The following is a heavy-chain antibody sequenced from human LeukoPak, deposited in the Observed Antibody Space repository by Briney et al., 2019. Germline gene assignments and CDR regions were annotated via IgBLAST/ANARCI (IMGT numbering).Heavy chain of an antibody. CDR1: GFTFSNAW. Sequence: PGGSLRLSCAASGFTFSNAWMSWVRQAPGKGLEWVSYISSKSTTTYYADSVKGRFTISRDNAKYSLHLQMNSLRAEDTAVYYCARDLLNYYYYGMDVWGQGTTVTVSS. J-gene: IGHJ6*02. D-gene: IGHD2-15*01. V-gene: IGHV3-48*04. CDR3: ARDLLNYYYYGMDV. CDR2: ISSKSTTT.